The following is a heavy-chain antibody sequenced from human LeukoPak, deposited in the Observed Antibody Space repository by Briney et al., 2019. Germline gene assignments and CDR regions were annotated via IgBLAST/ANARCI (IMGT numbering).Heavy chain of an antibody. CDR2: INPNSGGT. CDR1: RYTFTGYY. V-gene: IGHV1-2*06. J-gene: IGHJ6*02. D-gene: IGHD4-17*01. CDR3: AIPYGDYDTKTYYYYYGMDV. Sequence: ASVKVSCKASRYTFTGYYMHWVRQAPGQGLEWMGRINPNSGGTNYAQKFQGRVTMTRDTSISTAYMELSRLRSDDTAVYYCAIPYGDYDTKTYYYYYGMDVWGQGTTVTVSS.